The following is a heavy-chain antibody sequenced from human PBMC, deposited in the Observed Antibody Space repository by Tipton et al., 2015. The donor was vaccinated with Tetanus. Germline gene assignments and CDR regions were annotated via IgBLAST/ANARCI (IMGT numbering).Heavy chain of an antibody. CDR3: ARAPYNSPGKYYFDF. CDR2: VYFKGDT. J-gene: IGHJ4*02. D-gene: IGHD1-20*01. Sequence: TLSLTCTVSGGSISDNKYYWGWIRQAPGKGLEWIASVYFKGDTYYNPFLKSRVTISVDRSNNQFSLDLTSVTATDTAVYYCARAPYNSPGKYYFDFWGQGTLVTVSS. V-gene: IGHV4-39*07. CDR1: GGSISDNKYY.